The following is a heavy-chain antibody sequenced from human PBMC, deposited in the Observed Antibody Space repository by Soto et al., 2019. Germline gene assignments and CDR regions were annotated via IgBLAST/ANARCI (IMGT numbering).Heavy chain of an antibody. J-gene: IGHJ4*02. CDR3: ARHSGSGWYDY. D-gene: IGHD6-19*01. CDR1: GASISSFH. CDR2: IYDSGTT. Sequence: QVQLQESCPGLVKPSETLSLTCTVSGASISSFHWSWIRQPPGKGLEWIGFIYDSGTTNYNPPLKSRVAISVDTSKNQFSLKLSSVTAADTAMYYCARHSGSGWYDYWGQGTLVTVSS. V-gene: IGHV4-59*08.